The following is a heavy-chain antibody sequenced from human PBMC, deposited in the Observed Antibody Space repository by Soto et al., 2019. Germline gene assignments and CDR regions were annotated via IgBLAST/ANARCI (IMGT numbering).Heavy chain of an antibody. J-gene: IGHJ4*02. CDR3: ARDHYYDSSGYPAWYYFDY. V-gene: IGHV1-46*01. D-gene: IGHD3-22*01. CDR1: GYTFTSYA. Sequence: ASVKVSCKASGYTFTSYAMHWVRQAPGQGLEWMGIINPSGGSTSYAQKFQGRVTMTRDTSTSTVYMELSSLRSEDTAVYYCARDHYYDSSGYPAWYYFDYWGQGTLVTVSS. CDR2: INPSGGST.